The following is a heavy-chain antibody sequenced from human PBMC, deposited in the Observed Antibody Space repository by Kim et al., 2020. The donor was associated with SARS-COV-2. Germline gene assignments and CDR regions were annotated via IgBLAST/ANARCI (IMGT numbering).Heavy chain of an antibody. CDR1: GFTFSSYD. J-gene: IGHJ4*02. D-gene: IGHD1-26*01. V-gene: IGHV3-13*04. Sequence: GGSLRLSCAASGFTFSSYDMHWVRQATGKGLEWVSAIGTAGDTYYPGSVKGRFTISRENAKNSLYLQMNSLRAGDTAVYYCARGSIVGATTAFDYWGQGTLVTVSS. CDR3: ARGSIVGATTAFDY. CDR2: IGTAGDT.